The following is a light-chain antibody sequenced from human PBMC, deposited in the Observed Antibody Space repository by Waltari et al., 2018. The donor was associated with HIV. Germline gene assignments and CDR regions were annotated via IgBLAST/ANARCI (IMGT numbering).Light chain of an antibody. CDR3: QQYDNWPPWT. CDR2: GVS. Sequence: IVMTQSPATLSVSPGERATLSCRASQSIAKNLAWYQQKPGQPPRLLIYGVSTRATGIPARFSGSGSWTEFTLTISSLQSEDFAVYYCQQYDNWPPWTFGQGTKVEI. CDR1: QSIAKN. V-gene: IGKV3-15*01. J-gene: IGKJ1*01.